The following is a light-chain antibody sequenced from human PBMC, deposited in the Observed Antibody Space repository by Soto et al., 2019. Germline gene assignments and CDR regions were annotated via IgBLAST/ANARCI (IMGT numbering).Light chain of an antibody. J-gene: IGLJ2*01. CDR1: SSDVGGYNY. CDR2: EVY. V-gene: IGLV2-8*01. CDR3: SPYAASDSFVV. Sequence: QSALTQPPSASGSPGQSVTISCTGTSSDVGGYNYVSWYQHHPDKAPKLIIYEVYKRPSGVPHRFSGSKSGTTASLPVSGLQAEDEDEYYCSPYAASDSFVVFGGGTKLTVL.